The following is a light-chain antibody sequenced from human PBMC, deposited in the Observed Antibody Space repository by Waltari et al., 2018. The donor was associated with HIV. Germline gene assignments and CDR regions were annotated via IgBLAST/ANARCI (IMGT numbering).Light chain of an antibody. CDR2: DAS. V-gene: IGKV1-33*01. J-gene: IGKJ3*01. CDR1: QDISIY. CDR3: QQYDNLPFT. Sequence: DIQMTQSPSSLSASVGDRVTITCQASQDISIYLNWYQQKPGKAPKLLNYDASNLETGVPARFSGSGAGTDFTFTISSLQPEDIATYYCQQYDNLPFTFGPGTKVDIK.